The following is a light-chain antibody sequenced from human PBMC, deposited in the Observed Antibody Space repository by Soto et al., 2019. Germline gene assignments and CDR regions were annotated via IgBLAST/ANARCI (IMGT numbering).Light chain of an antibody. CDR1: SGDIGSYTY. V-gene: IGLV2-14*01. CDR3: SSYTTNSPPVV. J-gene: IGLJ2*01. CDR2: EVT. Sequence: QSVLTQPASVSGSPGQSITLSCTGTSGDIGSYTYVSWYQQYPGKAPKLLISEVTNRPSGVSNRFSGSKSGNTASLTISGLQAEDEAHYYCSSYTTNSPPVVFGGGTKVTVL.